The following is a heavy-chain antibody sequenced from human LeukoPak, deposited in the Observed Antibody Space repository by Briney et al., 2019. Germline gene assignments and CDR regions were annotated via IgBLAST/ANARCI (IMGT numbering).Heavy chain of an antibody. Sequence: GGSLRLSCAASGFTFSSYGMSWVRQAPGKGLEWVSAISGSGGSTYYADSVKGRFTISRDNSKNTLYLQMNSLRAEDTAVYYCAKLLWFGESLGFDYWGQGTLVTVSS. V-gene: IGHV3-23*01. J-gene: IGHJ4*02. CDR1: GFTFSSYG. D-gene: IGHD3-10*01. CDR3: AKLLWFGESLGFDY. CDR2: ISGSGGST.